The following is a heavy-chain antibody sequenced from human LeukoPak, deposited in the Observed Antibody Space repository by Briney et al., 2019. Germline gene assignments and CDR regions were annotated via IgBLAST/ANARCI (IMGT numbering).Heavy chain of an antibody. CDR3: ARGIQLWSHYFDY. V-gene: IGHV4-59*12. CDR1: GGSISSYY. CDR2: LYYSGST. Sequence: SETLSLTCTVSGGSISSYYWSWIRQPPGKGLEWIGYLYYSGSTNYNPSLKSRVTISVDTSKNQFSLKLSSVTAADTAVYYCARGIQLWSHYFDYWGQGTLVTVSS. J-gene: IGHJ4*02. D-gene: IGHD5-18*01.